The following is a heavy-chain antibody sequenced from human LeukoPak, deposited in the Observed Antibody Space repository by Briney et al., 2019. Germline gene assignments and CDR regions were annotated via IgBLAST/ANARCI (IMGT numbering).Heavy chain of an antibody. CDR3: ARETDSTLFGY. CDR2: ISSTGSTI. CDR1: GFTFSFYE. V-gene: IGHV3-48*03. Sequence: HGGSLRLSCAVSGFTFSFYEMNWVRQAPGKGLEWVSYISSTGSTIYYADSLKGRFTISRDNAKNSLYLQMNSLRAEDTAIYYCARETDSTLFGYWGQGTLVAVSS. D-gene: IGHD2-2*01. J-gene: IGHJ4*02.